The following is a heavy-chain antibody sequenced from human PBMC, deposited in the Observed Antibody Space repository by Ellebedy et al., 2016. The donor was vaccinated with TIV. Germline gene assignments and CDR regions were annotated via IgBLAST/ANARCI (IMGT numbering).Heavy chain of an antibody. Sequence: PGGSLRLSCAASFTSDWMGWVRQAPGKGLEWVANIKQDGSVKDYVDSVEGRFTISRDNTKDSLYLQMNSVRAEETAVYYCTRDERWGQGTLVTVSS. CDR3: TRDER. CDR1: FTSDW. CDR2: IKQDGSVK. J-gene: IGHJ4*02. V-gene: IGHV3-7*03.